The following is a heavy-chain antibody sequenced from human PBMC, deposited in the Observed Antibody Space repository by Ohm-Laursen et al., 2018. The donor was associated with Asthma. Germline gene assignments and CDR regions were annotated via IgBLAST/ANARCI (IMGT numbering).Heavy chain of an antibody. Sequence: ASVKVSCKAAGYKFSSYGISWVRQAPGQGLEWMGWISAYNGNTKYAQKFQGRVTMTTDTSTSTAYMELRSLRSDDTAVYYCARDPPPSCSSSTNCYFIDYWGQGTQVTVTS. D-gene: IGHD2-2*01. CDR1: GYKFSSYG. CDR2: ISAYNGNT. V-gene: IGHV1-18*04. J-gene: IGHJ4*02. CDR3: ARDPPPSCSSSTNCYFIDY.